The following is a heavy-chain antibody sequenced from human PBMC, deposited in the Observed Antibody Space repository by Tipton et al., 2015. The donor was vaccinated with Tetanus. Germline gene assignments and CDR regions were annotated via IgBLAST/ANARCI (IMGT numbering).Heavy chain of an antibody. V-gene: IGHV3-7*01. CDR2: IKQDGSEK. CDR1: GFTFSSYW. Sequence: SLRLSCAASGFTFSSYWMSWVRQAPGKGLEWVANIKQDGSEKYYVDSVKGRFTISRDNAKNSLYLQMNSLRAEDTAVYYCATLYDSSGYQRPWYFDLWGRGTLVTVSS. D-gene: IGHD3-22*01. J-gene: IGHJ2*01. CDR3: ATLYDSSGYQRPWYFDL.